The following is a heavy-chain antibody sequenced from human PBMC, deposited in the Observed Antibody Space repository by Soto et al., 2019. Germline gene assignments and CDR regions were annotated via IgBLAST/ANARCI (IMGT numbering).Heavy chain of an antibody. CDR3: ASNYGSGYRAFDS. CDR2: VNPILSMS. V-gene: IGHV1-69*02. J-gene: IGHJ4*02. Sequence: QVQLVQSGAEVKSAGSSVKVSCKASGDTFNFYSINWVRQAPGLGLGWVGRVNPILSMSNYAQRFQGRVTMTADKSTGTAYMELRSQRSEDTAIYYCASNYGSGYRAFDSWGQGALVTVSS. CDR1: GDTFNFYS. D-gene: IGHD3-10*01.